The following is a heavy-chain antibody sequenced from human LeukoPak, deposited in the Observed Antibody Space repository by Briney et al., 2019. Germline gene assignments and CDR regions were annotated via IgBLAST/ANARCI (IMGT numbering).Heavy chain of an antibody. V-gene: IGHV3-30*18. J-gene: IGHJ4*02. Sequence: PGRSLRLSCAASGFTFSSYGMHWVRQAPGKGLEWVAVISYDGSNKYYADSVKGRFTISRDNSKNTLYLQMNSLRAEDTAVYYCAKDHSTYYYDSSGPEKTARFDYWGQGTLVTVSS. D-gene: IGHD3-22*01. CDR1: GFTFSSYG. CDR3: AKDHSTYYYDSSGPEKTARFDY. CDR2: ISYDGSNK.